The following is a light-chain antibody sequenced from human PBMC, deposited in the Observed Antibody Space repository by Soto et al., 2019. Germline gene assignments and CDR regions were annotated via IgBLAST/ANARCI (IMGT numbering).Light chain of an antibody. J-gene: IGLJ1*01. V-gene: IGLV3-21*02. CDR3: QVWDIGGDLYV. Sequence: SSELTQPPSVSVAPGQTARITCGGDIIGRNSVHWYQQKPGQAPVLFVYDDVDRPSGIPERFSGSNSGNTATLSISRVEDGDEADYYCQVWDIGGDLYVFGTGTKLTVL. CDR1: IIGRNS. CDR2: DDV.